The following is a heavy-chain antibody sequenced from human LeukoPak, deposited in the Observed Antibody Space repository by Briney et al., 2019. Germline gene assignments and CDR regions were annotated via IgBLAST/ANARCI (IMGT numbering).Heavy chain of an antibody. Sequence: ASVKVSCTASGYTFTGYYMHWVRQAPGQGLEWMGWINPNSGGTNYAQKFQGRVTMTRDTSISTAYMELSRLRSDDTAVYYCARLSGYYYYYMDVWGKGTTVTVSS. CDR1: GYTFTGYY. CDR3: ARLSGYYYYYMDV. J-gene: IGHJ6*03. CDR2: INPNSGGT. D-gene: IGHD6-25*01. V-gene: IGHV1-2*02.